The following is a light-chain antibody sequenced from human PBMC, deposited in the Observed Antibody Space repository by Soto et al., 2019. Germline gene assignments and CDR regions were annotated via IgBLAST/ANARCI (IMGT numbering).Light chain of an antibody. Sequence: IVLTQSPGTLSLSPGERATLSCRASQSVGSNFLAWYQQKRGQAPRILIYAASNRASGIPDRFSGSGSGSDFILPISRLEPAGFAVYYCQQYGSPPWAFGQGTRVEI. CDR3: QQYGSPPWA. CDR1: QSVGSNF. V-gene: IGKV3-20*01. CDR2: AAS. J-gene: IGKJ1*01.